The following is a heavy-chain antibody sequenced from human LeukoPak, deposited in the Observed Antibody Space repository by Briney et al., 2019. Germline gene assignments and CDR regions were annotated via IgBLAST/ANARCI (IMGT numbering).Heavy chain of an antibody. Sequence: GRSLRLSCAASGFTFSSYAMHWVRQAPGKGLEWVAVISYDGSNKYYADSVKGRFTISRDNSKNTLYLQMNSLRVEDTAVYYCANVGGTGWRFFDYWGQGTLVTVSS. CDR2: ISYDGSNK. J-gene: IGHJ4*02. V-gene: IGHV3-30*04. D-gene: IGHD6-19*01. CDR3: ANVGGTGWRFFDY. CDR1: GFTFSSYA.